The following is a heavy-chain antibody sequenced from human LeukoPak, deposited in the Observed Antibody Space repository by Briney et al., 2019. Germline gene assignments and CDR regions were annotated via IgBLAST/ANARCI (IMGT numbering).Heavy chain of an antibody. D-gene: IGHD3-22*01. J-gene: IGHJ4*02. CDR1: GYTFTSYD. V-gene: IGHV1-8*01. Sequence: ASVMVSCKASGYTFTSYDINWVRQATGQGLEWMGWMNPNSGNTGYAQKFQGRVTMTRNTSISTAYMELSSLRSEDTAVYYCARSYYDRGGFDYWGQGTLVTVSS. CDR2: MNPNSGNT. CDR3: ARSYYDRGGFDY.